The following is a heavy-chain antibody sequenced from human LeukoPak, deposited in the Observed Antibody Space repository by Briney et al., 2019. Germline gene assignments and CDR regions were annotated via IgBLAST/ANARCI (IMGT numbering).Heavy chain of an antibody. Sequence: GGSLRLSCAASGFTFSSYTMNWVRQAPGKGLEWVSYISSSGSATYYADSVKGRFTISRDNAKNSLYLQINSLRAEDTAVYYCAMRGDILVIPATYMFDYWGQGTLVTVSS. J-gene: IGHJ4*02. CDR2: ISSSGSAT. CDR3: AMRGDILVIPATYMFDY. V-gene: IGHV3-48*01. CDR1: GFTFSSYT. D-gene: IGHD2-2*01.